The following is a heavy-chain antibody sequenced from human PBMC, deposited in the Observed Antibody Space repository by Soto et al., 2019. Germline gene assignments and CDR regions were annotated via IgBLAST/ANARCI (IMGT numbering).Heavy chain of an antibody. CDR2: IIPILDIT. D-gene: IGHD2-2*01. Sequence: GASVKVSCKASGGTFSSYTISWVRQAPGQGLEWMGRIIPILDITNYAQKFQGRVTITADKSTSTAYMELSSLRSEDTAVYYCARGKYCNSATCYSNAQHWGQGTLVTVSS. CDR3: ARGKYCNSATCYSNAQH. J-gene: IGHJ1*01. CDR1: GGTFSSYT. V-gene: IGHV1-69*02.